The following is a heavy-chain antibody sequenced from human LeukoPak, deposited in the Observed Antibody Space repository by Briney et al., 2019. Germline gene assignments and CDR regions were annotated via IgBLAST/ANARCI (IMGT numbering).Heavy chain of an antibody. D-gene: IGHD3-22*01. J-gene: IGHJ4*02. Sequence: GGSLRLSCAASGFTFSSYAMGWVRQAPGKGLEWVSAISGSGGSTYYADSVKGRFTISRDNSKNTLYLQMNSLRAEDTAVYYCAKDPRHRDYYDSSGYYWGQGTLVTVSS. CDR1: GFTFSSYA. V-gene: IGHV3-23*01. CDR2: ISGSGGST. CDR3: AKDPRHRDYYDSSGYY.